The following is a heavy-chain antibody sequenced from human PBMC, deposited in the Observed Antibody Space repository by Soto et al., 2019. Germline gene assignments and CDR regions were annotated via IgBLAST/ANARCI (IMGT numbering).Heavy chain of an antibody. J-gene: IGHJ6*02. Sequence: EVQLLESGGGLVQPGGSLRLSCAASGFTFSSYAMSWVRQAPGKGLEWVSAISGSGGSTYYADSVKGRFTISRDNSKNTLYLQMNSLRAEDTAVYYCAKDLAWSSRLGPSYGMDVWGQGTTVTVSS. CDR3: AKDLAWSSRLGPSYGMDV. D-gene: IGHD6-13*01. CDR1: GFTFSSYA. V-gene: IGHV3-23*01. CDR2: ISGSGGST.